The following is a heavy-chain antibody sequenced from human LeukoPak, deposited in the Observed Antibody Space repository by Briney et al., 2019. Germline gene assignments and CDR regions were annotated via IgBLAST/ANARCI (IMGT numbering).Heavy chain of an antibody. D-gene: IGHD6-13*01. V-gene: IGHV1-8*01. CDR3: ARDSSSSWQRGAFDI. CDR1: GYTFTSYD. J-gene: IGHJ3*02. CDR2: MNPNSGNT. Sequence: ASVKVSCKASGYTFTSYDINWVRQATGQGLGWMGWMNPNSGNTGYAQKFQGRVTMTRNTSISTAYMELSSLRSEDTAVYYCARDSSSSWQRGAFDIWGQGTMVTVSS.